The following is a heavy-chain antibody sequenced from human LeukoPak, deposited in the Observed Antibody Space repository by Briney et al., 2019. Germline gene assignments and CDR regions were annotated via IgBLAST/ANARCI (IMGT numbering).Heavy chain of an antibody. V-gene: IGHV3-23*01. Sequence: GGSLRLSCAASGFTFSSYAMSWVRQAPGKGLEWVSGISGSGGSTYYADSAKGRFTISRDNSKNTLYLQINSLRAEDTAVYYCAKDIWRNRALSTMVRGVTFEYWGQGTLVTVSS. J-gene: IGHJ4*02. D-gene: IGHD3-10*01. CDR1: GFTFSSYA. CDR2: ISGSGGST. CDR3: AKDIWRNRALSTMVRGVTFEY.